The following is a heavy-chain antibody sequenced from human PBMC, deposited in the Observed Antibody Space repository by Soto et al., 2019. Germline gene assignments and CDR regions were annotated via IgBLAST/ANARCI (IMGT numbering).Heavy chain of an antibody. J-gene: IGHJ4*02. CDR1: GYTFTSYG. Sequence: ASVKVSCKASGYTFTSYGISWVRQAPGQGLEWMGWISAYNGNTNYAQKLQGRVTMTTDTSTSTAYMELRSLRSDDTAVYYCARASVYDYIWGSYRSYYFDYWGQGTLVTVSS. D-gene: IGHD3-16*02. V-gene: IGHV1-18*01. CDR2: ISAYNGNT. CDR3: ARASVYDYIWGSYRSYYFDY.